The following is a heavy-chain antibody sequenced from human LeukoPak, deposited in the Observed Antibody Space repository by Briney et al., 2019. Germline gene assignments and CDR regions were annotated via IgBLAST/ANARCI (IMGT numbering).Heavy chain of an antibody. Sequence: SETLSLTCAVYGGSFSGYYWSWIRQPPGEGLEWIGEINHSGSTNYNPSLKSRVTMSVDTSKNQFSLKLSSVTAADTAVYYCARERPPRITMVRGPYYYYYMDVWGKGTTVTISS. CDR3: ARERPPRITMVRGPYYYYYMDV. D-gene: IGHD3-10*01. CDR2: INHSGST. J-gene: IGHJ6*03. V-gene: IGHV4-34*01. CDR1: GGSFSGYY.